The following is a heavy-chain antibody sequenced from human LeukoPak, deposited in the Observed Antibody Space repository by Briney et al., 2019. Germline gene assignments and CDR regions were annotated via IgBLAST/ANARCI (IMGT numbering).Heavy chain of an antibody. J-gene: IGHJ6*02. CDR2: IYYSGST. CDR1: GGSVSSGSYY. CDR3: ARDSRALPITGTKFYYYYYGMDV. V-gene: IGHV4-61*01. D-gene: IGHD1/OR15-1a*01. Sequence: SETQSLTCTVSGGSVSSGSYYWSWIRQPPGKGLEWIGYIYYSGSTNYNPSLKSRVTISVDTSKNQFSLKLSSVTAADTAVYYCARDSRALPITGTKFYYYYYGMDVWGQGTTVTVSS.